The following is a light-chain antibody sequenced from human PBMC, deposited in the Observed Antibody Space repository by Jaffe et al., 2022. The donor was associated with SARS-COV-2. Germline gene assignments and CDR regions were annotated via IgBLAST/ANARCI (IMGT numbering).Light chain of an antibody. CDR1: QSLLHSNGYNY. V-gene: IGKV2-28*01. J-gene: IGKJ4*01. Sequence: IVMTQSPLSLPVTPGEPASISCRSSQSLLHSNGYNYLDWFLQKPGQSPQVLIYLGSNRASGVPDRFSGSGSGTDFTLKISRVEAEDVGVYYCMQALQTLFGGGTKVEIK. CDR2: LGS. CDR3: MQALQTL.